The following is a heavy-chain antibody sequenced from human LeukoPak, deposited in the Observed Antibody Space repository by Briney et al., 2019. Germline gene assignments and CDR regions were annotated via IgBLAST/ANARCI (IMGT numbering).Heavy chain of an antibody. V-gene: IGHV3-21*01. J-gene: IGHJ6*03. CDR3: ARDLMVPTTVTPGYMDV. CDR1: GFTFGSYS. D-gene: IGHD4-17*01. Sequence: GGSLRLSCAASGFTFGSYSMNWVRRAPGKGLEWVSSISSSSSYIYYADSVKGRFTISRDNAKNSLYLQMNSLRAEDTAVYYCARDLMVPTTVTPGYMDVWGKGTTVTVSS. CDR2: ISSSSSYI.